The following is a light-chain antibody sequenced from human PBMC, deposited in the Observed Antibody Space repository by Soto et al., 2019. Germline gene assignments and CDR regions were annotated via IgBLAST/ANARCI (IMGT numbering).Light chain of an antibody. V-gene: IGKV1-27*01. CDR2: AAS. CDR3: QKYSSATWT. CDR1: QGISNY. J-gene: IGKJ1*01. Sequence: DIQMTQSPSSLSASVGDRVTITCRASQGISNYLAWFQQKPGKVPKLLIYAASTLQSGVPSRFSGSGSGTDFPLPIRSLQAEDVATYYCQKYSSATWTFGQGTKVEIK.